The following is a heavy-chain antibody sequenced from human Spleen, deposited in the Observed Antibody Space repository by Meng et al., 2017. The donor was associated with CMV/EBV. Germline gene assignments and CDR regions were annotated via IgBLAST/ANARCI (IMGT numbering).Heavy chain of an antibody. V-gene: IGHV4-4*02. Sequence: LTRADSGASVSSSNWWTWVRQPPGKGLEWIGEIYHTGSFNYNAALKSRVTLSVDKSKNQFSLKLRSVTAADTAVYYCAREGYGYESYWGQGTLVTVSS. CDR3: AREGYGYESY. CDR2: IYHTGSF. D-gene: IGHD6-13*01. J-gene: IGHJ4*02. CDR1: GASVSSSNW.